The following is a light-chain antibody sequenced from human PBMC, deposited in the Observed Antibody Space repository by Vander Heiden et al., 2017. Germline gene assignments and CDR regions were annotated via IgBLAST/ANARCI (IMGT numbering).Light chain of an antibody. CDR3: TEALQTLLT. J-gene: IGKJ3*01. Sequence: VSLPVTPGEPASISCRSSQSLLHSNGYNYLDWYLQKPGQSPQLLIYLGSNRASGVPDRFSDREYGIHFTLIISIVTGAHLSVHSLTEALQTLLTFGHGTKVDIK. CDR1: QSLLHSNGYNY. V-gene: IGKV2-28*01. CDR2: LGS.